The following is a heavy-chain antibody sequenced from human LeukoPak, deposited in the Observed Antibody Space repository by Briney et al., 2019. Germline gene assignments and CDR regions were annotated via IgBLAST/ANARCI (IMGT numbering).Heavy chain of an antibody. CDR2: IYYSGST. D-gene: IGHD1-26*01. V-gene: IGHV4-39*07. Sequence: PSETLSLTCTVSGGSISSTTYYWGWIRQPPGKGLEWLGSIYYSGSTYYNPSLKSRVTISVDTSKNQFSLKLSSVTAADTAVYYCARAVGGSYWGRQDAFDIWGQGTMVTVSS. J-gene: IGHJ3*02. CDR1: GGSISSTTYY. CDR3: ARAVGGSYWGRQDAFDI.